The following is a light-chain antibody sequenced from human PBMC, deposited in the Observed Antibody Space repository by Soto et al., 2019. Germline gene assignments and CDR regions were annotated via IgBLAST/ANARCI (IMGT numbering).Light chain of an antibody. J-gene: IGKJ1*01. CDR1: QSISSY. CDR2: AAS. CDR3: QQSYRTPRT. Sequence: DIQMTQSPSSLSASVGDRVTITCRASQSISSYLNWYQQKPGKAPKFLIYAASSLQSGVPSRFSGSGSGTDFTLTISSLRPEDFAIYYCQQSYRTPRTFGQGTKVEIK. V-gene: IGKV1-39*01.